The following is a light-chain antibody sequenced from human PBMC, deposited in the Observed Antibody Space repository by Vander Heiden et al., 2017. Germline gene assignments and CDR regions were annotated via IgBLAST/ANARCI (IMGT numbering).Light chain of an antibody. V-gene: IGKV4-1*01. CDR3: RQYYSTPPYT. CDR2: CAS. Sequence: DIVMTQSPDSLAVSLGERATINCRSSQSVLHSTNNKNYLAWYQQQRGQPPKLLIYCASTRQSGVPDRFSSSGSGTDFTLTISSLQAEDVAVYYCRQYYSTPPYTFGQGTKLEIK. CDR1: QSVLHSTNNKNY. J-gene: IGKJ2*01.